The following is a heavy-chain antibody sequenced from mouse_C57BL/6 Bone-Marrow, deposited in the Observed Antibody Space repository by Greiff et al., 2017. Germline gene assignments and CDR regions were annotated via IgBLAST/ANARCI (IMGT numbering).Heavy chain of an antibody. J-gene: IGHJ4*01. Sequence: EVHLVESGPGLVKPSQSLSLTCSVTGYSITSGYYWNWIRQFPGNKLEWMGYISYDGSNNYNPSLKNRISITRDTSKNQFFLKLNSVTTEDTATYYCARSGLLRGDYWGQGTSVTVSS. V-gene: IGHV3-6*01. CDR3: ARSGLLRGDY. CDR2: ISYDGSN. D-gene: IGHD1-1*01. CDR1: GYSITSGYY.